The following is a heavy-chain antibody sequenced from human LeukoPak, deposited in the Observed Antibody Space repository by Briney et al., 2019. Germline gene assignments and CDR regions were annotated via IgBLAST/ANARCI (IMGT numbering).Heavy chain of an antibody. Sequence: SQTLSLTCTVSGGSISSSGYSWSWIRQPPGKCLEYIGYIYHSGNTYYNPSLKSRVTMSVDRSKNQFSLKLSSVTAADTAVYYCARVSTATSTYWFDPWGQGTLVTVSS. D-gene: IGHD5-18*01. CDR1: GGSISSSGYS. J-gene: IGHJ5*02. CDR3: ARVSTATSTYWFDP. V-gene: IGHV4-30-2*01. CDR2: IYHSGNT.